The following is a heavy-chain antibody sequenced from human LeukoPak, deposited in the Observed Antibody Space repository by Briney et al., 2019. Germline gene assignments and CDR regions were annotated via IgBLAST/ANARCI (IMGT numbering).Heavy chain of an antibody. D-gene: IGHD3-10*01. Sequence: SETLSLTCAVYGGSFSGYYWSWIRQPPGKGLEWIGEITHSGSTNYNPSLKSRVTISVDTSKNQFSLKLSSVTAADTAVYYCARWFGRYYGSGSYYNPSIYYYYYMDVWGKGTTVTVSS. CDR3: ARWFGRYYGSGSYYNPSIYYYYYMDV. CDR1: GGSFSGYY. J-gene: IGHJ6*03. CDR2: ITHSGST. V-gene: IGHV4-34*01.